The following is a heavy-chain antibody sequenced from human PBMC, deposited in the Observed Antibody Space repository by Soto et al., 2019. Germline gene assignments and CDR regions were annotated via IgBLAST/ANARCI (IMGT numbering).Heavy chain of an antibody. V-gene: IGHV3-33*01. CDR3: ARYCSGGSCYETGFDY. CDR2: IWYDGSNK. CDR1: GFTFSSYG. J-gene: IGHJ4*02. D-gene: IGHD2-15*01. Sequence: QVQLVESGRGVVQPGRSLRLSCAASGFTFSSYGMHWDRQAPGKGLELVAVIWYDGSNKYYADSVKGRFTISRDNSKNTLYLQMNSLRAEDTAVYYCARYCSGGSCYETGFDYWGQGPLVTVSS.